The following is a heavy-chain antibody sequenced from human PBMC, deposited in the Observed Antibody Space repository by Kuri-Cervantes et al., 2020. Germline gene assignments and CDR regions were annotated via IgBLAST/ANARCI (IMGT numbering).Heavy chain of an antibody. V-gene: IGHV3-7*01. Sequence: GGSLRLSCAPSGFTFSNYWMNWVRQAPGKGLEWVANIKQDGTEKYYVDSVKGRFTISRDNAKNSLYLQMNSLRAEDTAVYYCAKVPLNCSGGSCYQTPDYWGQGTLVTVSS. CDR1: GFTFSNYW. J-gene: IGHJ4*02. CDR2: IKQDGTEK. D-gene: IGHD2-15*01. CDR3: AKVPLNCSGGSCYQTPDY.